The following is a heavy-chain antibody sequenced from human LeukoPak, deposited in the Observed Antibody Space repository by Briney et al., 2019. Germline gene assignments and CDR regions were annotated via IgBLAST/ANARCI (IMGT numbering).Heavy chain of an antibody. V-gene: IGHV4-39*01. J-gene: IGHJ4*02. CDR1: GGSISSSSYY. D-gene: IGHD1-26*01. CDR3: AQGVSGSYYDY. CDR2: IYYSGST. Sequence: SETLSLTCTVSGGSISSSSYYWGWIRQPPGKGLEWIGSIYYSGSTYYNPSLKSRVTISVDTSKNQFSLKLSSVTAADTAVYYCAQGVSGSYYDYWGQGTLVTVSS.